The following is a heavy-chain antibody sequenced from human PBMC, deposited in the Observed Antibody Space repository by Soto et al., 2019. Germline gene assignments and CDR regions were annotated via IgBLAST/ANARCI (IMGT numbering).Heavy chain of an antibody. CDR3: ARDRIVGQPLTTPYYYCGMDV. CDR1: GYTFTSYG. V-gene: IGHV1-18*01. Sequence: QVQLVQSGAEVKKPGASVKVSCKASGYTFTSYGISWVRQAPGQGLEWMGWISAYNGNTNYAQELQGRVTMTTDTFTSTAYMEPSSLRSDDTAVYYCARDRIVGQPLTTPYYYCGMDVWGQGTTVTVSS. D-gene: IGHD1-26*01. J-gene: IGHJ6*02. CDR2: ISAYNGNT.